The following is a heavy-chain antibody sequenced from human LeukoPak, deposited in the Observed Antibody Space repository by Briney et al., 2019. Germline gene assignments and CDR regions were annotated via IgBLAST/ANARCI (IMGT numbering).Heavy chain of an antibody. CDR2: IKQDGSEK. D-gene: IGHD3-16*01. V-gene: IGHV3-7*01. Sequence: PGGSLRLSCAASGFTFSDYYMSWIRQAPGKGLEWVANIKQDGSEKYYVDSVKGRFTISRDNAKNSLYLQMNSLRAEDTAVYYCARDSDVPFDYWGQGTLVTVSS. CDR1: GFTFSDYY. J-gene: IGHJ4*02. CDR3: ARDSDVPFDY.